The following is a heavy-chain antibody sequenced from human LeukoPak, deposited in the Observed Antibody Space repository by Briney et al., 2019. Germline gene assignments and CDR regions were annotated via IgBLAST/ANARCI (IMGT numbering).Heavy chain of an antibody. V-gene: IGHV3-21*01. D-gene: IGHD2-2*01. J-gene: IGHJ3*02. Sequence: GGSLRLSCAASAFSLSAYNMNWVRQAPGKGLEWVSSISYTGTYIYYADSVKGRFTISRDNAKNSLYLQMNSLRAEDTAVYYCAREDHSTPASALMLFDIWGQGTMVTVSS. CDR3: AREDHSTPASALMLFDI. CDR1: AFSLSAYN. CDR2: ISYTGTYI.